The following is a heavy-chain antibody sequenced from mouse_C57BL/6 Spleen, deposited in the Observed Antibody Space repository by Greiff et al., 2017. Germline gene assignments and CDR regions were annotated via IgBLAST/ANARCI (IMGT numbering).Heavy chain of an antibody. CDR2: IYPGSGST. V-gene: IGHV1-55*01. CDR1: GYTFTSYW. CDR3: ARYISGYVLFAY. J-gene: IGHJ3*01. D-gene: IGHD3-2*02. Sequence: VQLQQPGAELVKPGASVKMSCKASGYTFTSYWITWVKQRPGQGLEWIGDIYPGSGSTNYNEKFKSKATLTVDTSSSTAYMQLSSLTSEDSAVYYCARYISGYVLFAYWGQGTLVTVSA.